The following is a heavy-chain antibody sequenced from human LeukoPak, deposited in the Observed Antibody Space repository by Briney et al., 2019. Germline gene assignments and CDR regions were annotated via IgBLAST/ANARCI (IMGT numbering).Heavy chain of an antibody. V-gene: IGHV3-30*18. CDR1: GFTFSSYG. CDR2: ISYDGSNK. Sequence: PGGSLRPSCAASGFTFSSYGMHWVRQAPGKGLEWVAVISYDGSNKYYADSVKGRFTISRDNSKNTLYLQMNSLRAEDTAVYYCAKVSSGELLLDAFDIWGQGTMVTVSS. J-gene: IGHJ3*02. D-gene: IGHD1-26*01. CDR3: AKVSSGELLLDAFDI.